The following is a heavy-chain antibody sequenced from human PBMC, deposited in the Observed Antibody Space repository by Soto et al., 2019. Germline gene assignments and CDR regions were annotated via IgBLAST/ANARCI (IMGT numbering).Heavy chain of an antibody. CDR2: IYSGGST. J-gene: IGHJ3*02. CDR3: ARVRVGAQSGNAFDI. V-gene: IGHV3-53*01. CDR1: GFTVSSNY. Sequence: PGGSLRLSCAASGFTVSSNYMSWVRQAPGKGLEWVSVIYSGGSTYYADSVKGRFTISRDNSKNTLYLQMNSLRAEDTAVYYCARVRVGAQSGNAFDIWGQGTMVTVSS. D-gene: IGHD1-26*01.